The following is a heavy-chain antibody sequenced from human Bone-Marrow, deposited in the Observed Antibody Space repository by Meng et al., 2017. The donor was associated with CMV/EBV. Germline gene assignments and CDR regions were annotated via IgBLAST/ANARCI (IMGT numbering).Heavy chain of an antibody. V-gene: IGHV4-34*01. CDR1: GGSFSGYY. J-gene: IGHJ4*02. D-gene: IGHD2-2*01. Sequence: SETLSLTCAVYGGSFSGYYWSWIRQPPGKGLEWIGEINHSGSTNYNPSLKSRVTISVDTSKNQFSLKLSSVTAADTAVYYCARGRGCSSTSCSVGTSEFDYWGQGTRVTGSS. CDR3: ARGRGCSSTSCSVGTSEFDY. CDR2: INHSGST.